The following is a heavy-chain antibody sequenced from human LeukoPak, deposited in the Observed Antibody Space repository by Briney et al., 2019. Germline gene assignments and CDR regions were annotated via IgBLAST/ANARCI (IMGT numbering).Heavy chain of an antibody. V-gene: IGHV4-34*01. CDR3: ARGLLRPRLGYYYMDV. Sequence: SETLSLTCAVYSGSFSGYYWSWVRQPPGKGLESIGEINHSGSTNYDPSLKSRVTISVDTSKNQFSLKLSSVTAAGTALYYCARGLLRPRLGYYYMDVWGKGTTVTVSS. J-gene: IGHJ6*03. CDR1: SGSFSGYY. D-gene: IGHD1-26*01. CDR2: INHSGST.